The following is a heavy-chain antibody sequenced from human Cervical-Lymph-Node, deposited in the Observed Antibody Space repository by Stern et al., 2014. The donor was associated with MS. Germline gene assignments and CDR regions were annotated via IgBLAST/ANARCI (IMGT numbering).Heavy chain of an antibody. D-gene: IGHD3-3*01. CDR2: IYPGDSDT. CDR1: GYTFGTYW. Sequence: EMQLVESGGQVREPGGSLQISCKGSGYTFGTYWIGWVRQMPGKGLEWMGIIYPGDSDTRYSPSFQGQVTISVDTSINTAFLQWSSLRASDTAMYYCAKLSSRISIFGVVVHWGQGTLVTVSS. V-gene: IGHV5-51*03. J-gene: IGHJ4*02. CDR3: AKLSSRISIFGVVVH.